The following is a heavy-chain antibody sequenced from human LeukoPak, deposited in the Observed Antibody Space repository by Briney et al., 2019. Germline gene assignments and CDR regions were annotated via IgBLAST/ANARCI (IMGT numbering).Heavy chain of an antibody. Sequence: SETLSLTCTVSGGSISNYYWNWIRQPPGKGPEWIGYIYYSGSATYSPSLKSRVTISVDTSKNQFSLKLSSVTAADTAVYYCARQNIVVVPGAIWFDPWGQGTLVTVSS. D-gene: IGHD2-2*01. J-gene: IGHJ5*02. V-gene: IGHV4-59*08. CDR2: IYYSGSA. CDR3: ARQNIVVVPGAIWFDP. CDR1: GGSISNYY.